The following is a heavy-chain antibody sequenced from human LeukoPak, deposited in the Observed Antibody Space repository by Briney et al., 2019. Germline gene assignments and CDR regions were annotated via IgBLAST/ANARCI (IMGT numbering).Heavy chain of an antibody. Sequence: SVKVSCKASGYTFTSYGISWVRQAPGQGLEWMGGIIPIFGTANYAQKFQGRVTITADESTSTAYMGLSSLRSEDTAVYYCASANARYCSSTSCYRGANYYYYYMDVWGKGTTVTVSS. CDR3: ASANARYCSSTSCYRGANYYYYYMDV. V-gene: IGHV1-69*13. J-gene: IGHJ6*03. CDR1: GYTFTSYG. D-gene: IGHD2-2*02. CDR2: IIPIFGTA.